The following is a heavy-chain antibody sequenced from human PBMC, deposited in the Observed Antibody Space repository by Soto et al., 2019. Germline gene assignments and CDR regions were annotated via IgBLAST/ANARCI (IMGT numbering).Heavy chain of an antibody. V-gene: IGHV1-69*02. Sequence: QVQLVQSGTEVKRPGSSVKVSCKASGDTFSSYTIIWVLQAPGQGLEWMGRIIPILGVANSTQKFQGRVTFAADKSTKTAYMELSSLKSDDTAIYYCARGLGIVATIKTGGNFDLWGRGTLVTVSS. J-gene: IGHJ2*01. CDR2: IIPILGVA. CDR1: GDTFSSYT. D-gene: IGHD5-12*01. CDR3: ARGLGIVATIKTGGNFDL.